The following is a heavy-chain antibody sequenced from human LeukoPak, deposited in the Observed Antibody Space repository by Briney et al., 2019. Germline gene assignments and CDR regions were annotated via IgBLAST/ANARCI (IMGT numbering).Heavy chain of an antibody. CDR1: GGSFSGYY. Sequence: SETLSLTCAVYGGSFSGYYWSWIRQPPGKGLEWFGEINHSGSTNYNPSLKSRVTISVDTSKNQFSLKLSSVTAADTAVYYCAREFPMVRGVIPKGAPLDYWGQGTLVTVSS. CDR3: AREFPMVRGVIPKGAPLDY. CDR2: INHSGST. V-gene: IGHV4-34*01. J-gene: IGHJ4*02. D-gene: IGHD3-10*01.